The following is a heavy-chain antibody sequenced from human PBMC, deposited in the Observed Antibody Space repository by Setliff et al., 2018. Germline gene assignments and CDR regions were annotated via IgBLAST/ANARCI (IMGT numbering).Heavy chain of an antibody. J-gene: IGHJ4*02. CDR2: IIHSGST. CDR1: GGSFSGYY. D-gene: IGHD2-15*01. Sequence: PSETLSLTCAVYGGSFSGYYWSWIRQPPGKRLEWIGEIIHSGSTNYNPSLKSRVTISMDTSKNQFSLKVSSVTAAGTAVYYCARSFSRSEKFLLDYWGQGALVTVSS. V-gene: IGHV4-34*12. CDR3: ARSFSRSEKFLLDY.